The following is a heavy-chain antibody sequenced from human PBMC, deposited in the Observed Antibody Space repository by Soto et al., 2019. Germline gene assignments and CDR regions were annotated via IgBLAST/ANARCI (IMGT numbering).Heavy chain of an antibody. Sequence: SETLSLTCAVSGDSISTSNWWSWVRQPPGKGLEWIGEIYHSGSTNYNPSLKSRVTISVDKSKNQFSLKLSSVTAADTAVYYCARVFTPNIAAAGTFDYWGQGTLVTV. D-gene: IGHD6-13*01. V-gene: IGHV4-4*02. J-gene: IGHJ4*02. CDR1: GDSISTSNW. CDR2: IYHSGST. CDR3: ARVFTPNIAAAGTFDY.